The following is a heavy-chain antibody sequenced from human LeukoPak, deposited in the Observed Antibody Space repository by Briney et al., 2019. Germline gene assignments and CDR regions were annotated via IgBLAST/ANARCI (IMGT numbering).Heavy chain of an antibody. CDR3: TRGIAEAFDP. Sequence: GGPLRLSCAVSGFTFSSYWIHWVRQAPGKGLVWVSRINTDGGFTDSADSVKGRFTVSRDNAKNTVYLQMNSLGDEDTAVYYCTRGIAEAFDPWGPGTLVTVSS. D-gene: IGHD6-13*01. V-gene: IGHV3-74*01. CDR1: GFTFSSYW. J-gene: IGHJ5*02. CDR2: INTDGGFT.